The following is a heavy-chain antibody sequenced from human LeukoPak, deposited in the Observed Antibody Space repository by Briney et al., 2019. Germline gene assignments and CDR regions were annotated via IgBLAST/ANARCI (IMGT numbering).Heavy chain of an antibody. J-gene: IGHJ4*02. CDR1: GYSISSGYY. CDR3: ARGVGPWD. V-gene: IGHV4-38-2*02. Sequence: SETLSLTCTVSGYSISSGYYWGWIRQPPGKGLEWIGSIYHSGSTYYNPSLKSRVTISVDTSKNQFSLKLSSVTAADTAVYYCARGVGPWDWGQGTLVTVSS. D-gene: IGHD1-26*01. CDR2: IYHSGST.